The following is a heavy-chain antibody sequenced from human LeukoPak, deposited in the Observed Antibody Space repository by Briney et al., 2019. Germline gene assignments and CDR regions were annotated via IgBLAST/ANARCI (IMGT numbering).Heavy chain of an antibody. V-gene: IGHV3-30*03. Sequence: PGGSLRLSCAASGFTFSSYGMHWVRQAPGKGLEWVAVISYDGSNKYYADSVKGRFTISRDNSKNTLYLQMNSLRAEDTAVYYCARSLGYCSSTSCYSPRELFGMDVWGQGTTVTVSS. D-gene: IGHD2-2*02. CDR1: GFTFSSYG. J-gene: IGHJ6*02. CDR3: ARSLGYCSSTSCYSPRELFGMDV. CDR2: ISYDGSNK.